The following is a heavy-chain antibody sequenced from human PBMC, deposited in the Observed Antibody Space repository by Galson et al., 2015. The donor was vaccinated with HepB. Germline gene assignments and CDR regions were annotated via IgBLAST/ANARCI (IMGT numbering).Heavy chain of an antibody. V-gene: IGHV3-15*01. CDR2: IKSKTDGGTT. CDR3: TTDRVVFLWVNTVDY. J-gene: IGHJ4*02. CDR1: GFTFSNAW. Sequence: SLRLSCAASGFTFSNAWMSWVRQAPGKGLEWVGRIKSKTDGGTTDYAAPVKGRFTISRDDSKNTRYLQMNSLKTEDTAVYYSTTDRVVFLWVNTVDYWGQGTLVTVSS. D-gene: IGHD3-10*01.